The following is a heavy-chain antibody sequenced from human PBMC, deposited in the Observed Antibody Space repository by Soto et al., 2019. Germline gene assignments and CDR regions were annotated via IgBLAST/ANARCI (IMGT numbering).Heavy chain of an antibody. Sequence: EVQLVESGGGLVKPGGSLRLPCAASGFTFIKAYMNWVRQAPGKGLGWIGQIDSKLDADKTDFAAPVKGRFTLSRDDSKNSVYLQMNGLEIEYTGMSYCVTRFTPVATARIDYCGQGTLVTVSS. J-gene: IGHJ4*02. CDR1: GFTFIKAY. CDR3: VTRFTPVATARIDY. V-gene: IGHV3-15*04. CDR2: IDSKLDADKT. D-gene: IGHD2-21*02.